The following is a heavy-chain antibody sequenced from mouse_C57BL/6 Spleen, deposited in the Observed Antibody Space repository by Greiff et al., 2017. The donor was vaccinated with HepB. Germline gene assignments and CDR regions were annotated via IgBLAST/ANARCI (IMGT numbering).Heavy chain of an antibody. J-gene: IGHJ4*01. CDR3: ERDILYGSSDPYAMDD. CDR2: ISDGGSYT. CDR1: GFTFSSYA. D-gene: IGHD1-1*01. V-gene: IGHV5-4*01. Sequence: EVKLVESGGGLVKPGGSLKLSCAASGFTFSSYAMSWVRQTPEKRLEWVANISDGGSYTYYPDNVKGRFTISRDNAKNNLYLQKSHLKSENKAMYYGERDILYGSSDPYAMDDWGQGTSVTVAS.